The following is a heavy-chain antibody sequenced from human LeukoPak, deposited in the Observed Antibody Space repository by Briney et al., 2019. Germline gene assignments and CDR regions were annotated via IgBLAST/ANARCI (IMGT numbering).Heavy chain of an antibody. CDR1: GFTFSDYY. V-gene: IGHV3-11*04. J-gene: IGHJ4*02. Sequence: GGSLRLSCAAPGFTFSDYYMSWIRQAPGKGLEWASYISSSGSTIYYADSVKGRFTISRDNAKNSLYLQMNSLRAEDTAVYYCARDLSYDFWSGYLDYWGQGTLVTVSS. D-gene: IGHD3-3*01. CDR2: ISSSGSTI. CDR3: ARDLSYDFWSGYLDY.